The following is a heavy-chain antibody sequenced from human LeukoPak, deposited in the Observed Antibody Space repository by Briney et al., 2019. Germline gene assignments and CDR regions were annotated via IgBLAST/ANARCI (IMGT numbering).Heavy chain of an antibody. D-gene: IGHD5-24*01. J-gene: IGHJ4*02. CDR2: INPNSGGT. CDR3: AREDGYNYFDY. Sequence: ASVKVSCKASGYTFTGYYMHWVRQAPGQGLEWMGWINPNSGGTNYAQKFQGRVTMTRDTSISTAYMELSSLRSEDTAVYYCAREDGYNYFDYWGQGTLVTVSS. V-gene: IGHV1-2*02. CDR1: GYTFTGYY.